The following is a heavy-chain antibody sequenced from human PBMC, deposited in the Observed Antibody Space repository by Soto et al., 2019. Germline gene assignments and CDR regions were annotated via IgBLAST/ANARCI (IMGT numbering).Heavy chain of an antibody. D-gene: IGHD3-22*01. V-gene: IGHV4-39*01. Sequence: PTETLYVTSAVSCGSISSTSYYWVWICQPPGKGLEWIGSIYYSGSTYYNPSLKSRVTISVDTSKNQFSLKLSSVTAADTAVYYCARRRITMIVVVMYEAFDIWGQGTMVT. J-gene: IGHJ3*02. CDR1: CGSISSTSYY. CDR3: ARRRITMIVVVMYEAFDI. CDR2: IYYSGST.